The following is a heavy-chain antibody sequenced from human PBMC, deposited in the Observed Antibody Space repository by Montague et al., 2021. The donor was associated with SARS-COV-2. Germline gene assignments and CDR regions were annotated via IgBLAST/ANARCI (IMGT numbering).Heavy chain of an antibody. CDR3: ARRGDYGGPRFDY. CDR2: IYYSGST. D-gene: IGHD4-23*01. V-gene: IGHV4-39*01. Sequence: SETLSLTCTVSGGSVSSRSYYWGWIRQPPGKGPEWIGSIYYSGSTHYYPSLKSRVTISVDTSKNPFSLKLSSVTAADTAVYYCARRGDYGGPRFDYWGQGTLVSVSS. J-gene: IGHJ4*02. CDR1: GGSVSSRSYY.